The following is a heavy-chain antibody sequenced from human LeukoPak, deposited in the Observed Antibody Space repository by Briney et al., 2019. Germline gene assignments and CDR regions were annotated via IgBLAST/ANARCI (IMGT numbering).Heavy chain of an antibody. J-gene: IGHJ6*02. Sequence: SETLSLTCAVYGGSFSGYYWSWIRQPPGMGLEWIGEINHSGSTNYNPSLKSRVTISVDTSKNQFSLKLSSVTAADTAVYYCASSRMRITMVRGVMRGMDVWGQGTTVTVSS. CDR2: INHSGST. CDR3: ASSRMRITMVRGVMRGMDV. V-gene: IGHV4-34*01. CDR1: GGSFSGYY. D-gene: IGHD3-10*01.